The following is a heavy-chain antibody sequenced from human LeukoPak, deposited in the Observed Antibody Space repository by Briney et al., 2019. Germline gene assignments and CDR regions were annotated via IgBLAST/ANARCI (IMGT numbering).Heavy chain of an antibody. CDR2: IKEDGSEI. CDR1: GFTFSNYW. V-gene: IGHV3-7*03. CDR3: ARCIVGATLDY. Sequence: GGSLRLSCAASGFTFSNYWMTWVRQAPGKGLEWVANIKEDGSEIFYVDSVKGRFTISRDNAKNSLYLQMNSLRAEDTAVYYCARCIVGATLDYWGQGTLVTVSS. J-gene: IGHJ4*02. D-gene: IGHD1-26*01.